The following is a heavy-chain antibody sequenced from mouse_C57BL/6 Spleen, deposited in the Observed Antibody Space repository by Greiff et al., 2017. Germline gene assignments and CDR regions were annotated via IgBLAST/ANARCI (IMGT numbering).Heavy chain of an antibody. J-gene: IGHJ4*01. CDR3: ARSYDGYPYYAMDY. CDR2: INPNYGTT. D-gene: IGHD2-3*01. V-gene: IGHV1-39*01. CDR1: GYSFTDYN. Sequence: EVQRVESGPELVTPGASVKISCKASGYSFTDYNLNWVKQSNGKSLEWIGVINPNYGTTSYNQKFKGKATLTVDQSSSTAYMQLNSLTSEDSAVYYCARSYDGYPYYAMDYWGQGTSVTVSS.